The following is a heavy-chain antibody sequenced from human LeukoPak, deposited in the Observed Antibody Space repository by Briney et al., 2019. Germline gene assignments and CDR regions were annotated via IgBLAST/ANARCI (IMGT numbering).Heavy chain of an antibody. J-gene: IGHJ5*02. CDR3: ARQSRHLGEFSPSGWFDP. CDR2: VYDSGTT. V-gene: IGHV4-39*01. D-gene: IGHD3-10*01. CDR1: GGSISRTTYY. Sequence: PSETLSLTCTVSGGSISRTTYYWGWIRQPPGKGLEWIGSVYDSGTTYYSPSLRSRVTIFVDTSKNQFSLKLSSVIAADPAVYYCARQSRHLGEFSPSGWFDPWGQGTLVTVSS.